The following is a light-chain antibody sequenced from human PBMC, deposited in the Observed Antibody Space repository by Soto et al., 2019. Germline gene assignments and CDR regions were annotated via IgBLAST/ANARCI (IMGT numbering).Light chain of an antibody. Sequence: EVVMTQSPDTLSVSPGEGATLSCRASQSVGNTLAWYRQKPGQAPRLLIYHASTRATGIPARFSGSGSGTEFTLTISSLQSEDFAVYYCQQYKDWPPAVTFGGGTKVEIQ. J-gene: IGKJ4*01. CDR3: QQYKDWPPAVT. CDR2: HAS. CDR1: QSVGNT. V-gene: IGKV3-15*01.